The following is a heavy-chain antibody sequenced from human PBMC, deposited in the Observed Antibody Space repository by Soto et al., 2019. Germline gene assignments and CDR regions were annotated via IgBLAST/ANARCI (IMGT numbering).Heavy chain of an antibody. J-gene: IGHJ6*02. CDR1: GFTFSSYS. CDR3: ARDRSSTGYYYGMDV. D-gene: IGHD6-13*01. CDR2: ISSSSSYI. Sequence: EVQLVESGGGLVKPGGSLRLSCAASGFTFSSYSMNWVRQAPGKGLEWVSSISSSSSYIYYADSVKGRFTISRDNAKKSRYLQMSSLRAEDTAVYYCARDRSSTGYYYGMDVWGQGTTVTVSS. V-gene: IGHV3-21*01.